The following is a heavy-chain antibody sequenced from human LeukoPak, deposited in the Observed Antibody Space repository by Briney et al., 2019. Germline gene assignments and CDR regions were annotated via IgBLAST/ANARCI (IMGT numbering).Heavy chain of an antibody. CDR2: IYYSGST. CDR3: ARRVVPAARDWYFDL. V-gene: IGHV4-39*07. Sequence: PSETLSLTCTVSGGSISSSSYYWGWIRQPPGKGLEWIGSIYYSGSTYYNPSLKSRVTISVDTSKNQFSLKLSSVTAADTAVYYCARRVVPAARDWYFDLWGRGTLVTVSS. D-gene: IGHD2-2*01. CDR1: GGSISSSSYY. J-gene: IGHJ2*01.